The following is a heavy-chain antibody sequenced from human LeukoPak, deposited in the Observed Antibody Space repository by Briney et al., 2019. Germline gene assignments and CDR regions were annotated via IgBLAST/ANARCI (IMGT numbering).Heavy chain of an antibody. Sequence: SETLSLTCTVSGGSISSSSYYWGWIRQPPGKGLEWIGSIYYSGSTYYNPSLKSRVTISVDTSKNQFSLKLSSVTDADTAVHYCASLPRNYDILTGASIGWGQGTLVTVSS. CDR3: ASLPRNYDILTGASIG. J-gene: IGHJ4*02. D-gene: IGHD3-9*01. CDR1: GGSISSSSYY. CDR2: IYYSGST. V-gene: IGHV4-39*07.